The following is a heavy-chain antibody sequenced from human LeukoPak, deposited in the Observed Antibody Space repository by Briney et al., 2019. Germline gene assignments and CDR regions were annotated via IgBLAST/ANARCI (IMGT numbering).Heavy chain of an antibody. Sequence: SETLSLTCAVYGGSFSGYYWSWIRQPPGKGLEWIGEINHSGSTNYNPSLKRRVTISVDTSKNQFSLKLSSVTAADTAVYYCARAVRAGYFQHWGQGTLVTVSS. CDR1: GGSFSGYY. J-gene: IGHJ1*01. CDR2: INHSGST. V-gene: IGHV4-34*01. CDR3: ARAVRAGYFQH.